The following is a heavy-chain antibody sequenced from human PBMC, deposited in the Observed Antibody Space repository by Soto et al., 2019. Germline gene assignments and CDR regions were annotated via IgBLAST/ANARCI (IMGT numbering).Heavy chain of an antibody. V-gene: IGHV1-18*01. D-gene: IGHD3-16*02. CDR2: ISAYNGNT. Sequence: QVQLVQSGAEVKKPGASVKVSCKASGYTFTSYGISWVRQAPGQGLEWMGWISAYNGNTNYAQKLQGRVSMTPETSTSTGGMGLRSLRSEDRAVYYCARGGGNVWGSYRYWGQGTLVTVSS. CDR1: GYTFTSYG. J-gene: IGHJ4*02. CDR3: ARGGGNVWGSYRY.